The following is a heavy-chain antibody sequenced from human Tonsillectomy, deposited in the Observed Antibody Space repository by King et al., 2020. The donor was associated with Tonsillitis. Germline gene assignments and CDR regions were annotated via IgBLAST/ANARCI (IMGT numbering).Heavy chain of an antibody. CDR2: IKHDVSEE. D-gene: IGHD3-16*01. CDR1: GFTFNSHW. J-gene: IGHJ4*02. CDR3: VTYAYPNPYYLEY. Sequence: VQLVESGGGLVQPGGSLGLSGAASGFTFNSHWISWVRPAPGKGLEWVANIKHDVSEEYYVESVKGRFTISRDNAPNSLYLQMNSLRADDTAVYYCVTYAYPNPYYLEYWGQGTLVTVSS. V-gene: IGHV3-7*03.